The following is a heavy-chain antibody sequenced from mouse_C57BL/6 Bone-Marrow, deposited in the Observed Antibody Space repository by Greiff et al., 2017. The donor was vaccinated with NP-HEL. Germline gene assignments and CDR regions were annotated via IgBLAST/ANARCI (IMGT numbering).Heavy chain of an antibody. Sequence: EVKLMESEGGLVQPGRSMKLSCTASGFTFSDYYMAWVRQVPEKGLEWVANINYDGSSTYYLDSLKSRFIISRDNAKNILYLQMSSLKSEDTATYYCARDRDGYFAYWGQGTLVTVSA. CDR1: GFTFSDYY. D-gene: IGHD2-3*01. CDR2: INYDGSST. V-gene: IGHV5-16*01. J-gene: IGHJ3*01. CDR3: ARDRDGYFAY.